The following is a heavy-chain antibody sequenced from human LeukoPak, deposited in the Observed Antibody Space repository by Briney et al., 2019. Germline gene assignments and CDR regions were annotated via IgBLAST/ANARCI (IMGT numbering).Heavy chain of an antibody. V-gene: IGHV3-48*03. D-gene: IGHD3-22*01. CDR2: ISSSGNTI. J-gene: IGHJ4*02. Sequence: GRTLRLSCAASGFTFSSYEMNWVRQAPGKGLEWVSYISSSGNTIYYADSVKGRFTISRDNAKNSLYLQMNSLRAEDTAVYYCARDRLPYYYDSSGLFDYWGQGTLVTVSS. CDR3: ARDRLPYYYDSSGLFDY. CDR1: GFTFSSYE.